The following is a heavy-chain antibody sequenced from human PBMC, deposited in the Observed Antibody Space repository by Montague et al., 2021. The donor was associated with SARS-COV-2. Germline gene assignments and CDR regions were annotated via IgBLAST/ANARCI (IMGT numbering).Heavy chain of an antibody. CDR1: GGSISSSSYC. D-gene: IGHD6-13*01. J-gene: IGHJ6*02. V-gene: IGHV4-39*07. CDR3: ARVGRQQLVRLSGMDV. CDR2: IYYSGST. Sequence: SETLSLTRTVSGGSISSSSYCWGWIRQPPGKGLEWIGSIYYSGSTYYNPSLKSRVTISVDTSKNQFSLKLSSVTAADTAVYYCARVGRQQLVRLSGMDVWGQGTTVTASS.